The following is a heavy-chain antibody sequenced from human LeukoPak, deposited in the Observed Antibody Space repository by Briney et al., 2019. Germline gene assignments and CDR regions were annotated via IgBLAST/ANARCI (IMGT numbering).Heavy chain of an antibody. CDR1: GGSISGYY. CDR2: IYYSGST. V-gene: IGHV4-59*01. J-gene: IGHJ5*02. CDR3: ARGVSRISADGPFDP. D-gene: IGHD6-13*01. Sequence: WETLSLTCTVSGGSISGYYWSWIRQPPGSGLEGLGYIYYSGSTNYNPSLQSRVTISVDTSKNQFSLNLNSVTAADTAIYYCARGVSRISADGPFDPWGQGALVTVSS.